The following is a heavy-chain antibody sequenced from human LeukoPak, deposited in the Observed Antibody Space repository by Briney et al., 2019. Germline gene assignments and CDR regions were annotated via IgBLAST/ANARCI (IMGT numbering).Heavy chain of an antibody. CDR1: GGSISSHY. D-gene: IGHD2-2*01. CDR3: ALVVVPAAIDY. J-gene: IGHJ4*02. V-gene: IGHV4-59*11. Sequence: PSETLSLTCTVSGGSISSHYWSWIRQPPGKGLEWIGYIYYSGSTNYNPSLKSRVTISVDTSKNQFSLKLSSVTAADTAVYYCALVVVPAAIDYWGQGTLVTVSS. CDR2: IYYSGST.